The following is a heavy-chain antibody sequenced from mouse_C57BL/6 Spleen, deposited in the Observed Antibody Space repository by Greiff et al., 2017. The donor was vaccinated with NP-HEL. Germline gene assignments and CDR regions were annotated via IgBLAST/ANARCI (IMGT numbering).Heavy chain of an antibody. J-gene: IGHJ2*01. D-gene: IGHD2-4*01. CDR3: ARRGFDYDYDVGYFDY. V-gene: IGHV1-81*01. CDR1: GYTFTGYG. Sequence: VQLQQSGAELARPGASVKLSCKASGYTFTGYGISWVKQRTGQGLEWIGEIYPRGGNTYYNEKFKGKATLTADKSSSTADMELRSLTSEDSAVYFCARRGFDYDYDVGYFDYWGQGTTLTVSS. CDR2: IYPRGGNT.